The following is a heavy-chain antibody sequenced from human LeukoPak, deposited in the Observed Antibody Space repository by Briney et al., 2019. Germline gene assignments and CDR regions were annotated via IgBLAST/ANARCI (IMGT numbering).Heavy chain of an antibody. D-gene: IGHD2-21*01. V-gene: IGHV3-23*01. J-gene: IGHJ6*02. CDR1: GFTFNTYA. Sequence: PGGSLRLSCAASGFTFNTYAMSWVRQAPGKGLEWVSRVSGSGSNTYYADSVKGRFTISRDNSKNTLYLEMNSLRAKDTAVYECARVRCGDIGVFRLDVWGQGTTVSVSS. CDR2: VSGSGSNT. CDR3: ARVRCGDIGVFRLDV.